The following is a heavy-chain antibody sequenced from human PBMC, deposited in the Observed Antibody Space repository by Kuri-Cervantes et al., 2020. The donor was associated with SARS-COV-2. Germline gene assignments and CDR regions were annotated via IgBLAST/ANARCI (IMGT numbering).Heavy chain of an antibody. V-gene: IGHV1-2*02. J-gene: IGHJ4*01. D-gene: IGHD2-15*01. Sequence: ASVKVSCKASSYTFTAYYIHWGRQALGQGLEWMGWISPYNGDTNYAQKFQGRVTLTRDTSIITPYMELNRRRTDDKTVNYCSRDPGYCSGGTCLDYWGQGTLVTVSS. CDR3: SRDPGYCSGGTCLDY. CDR1: SYTFTAYY. CDR2: ISPYNGDT.